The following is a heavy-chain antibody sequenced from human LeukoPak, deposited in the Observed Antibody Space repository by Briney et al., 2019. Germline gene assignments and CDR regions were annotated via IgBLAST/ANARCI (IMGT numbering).Heavy chain of an antibody. CDR1: AFTFSSYS. CDR2: IITSSSHI. Sequence: GGSLRLSCPASAFTFSSYSMNWVRQAAGKGREWVASIITSSSHIYYADSVKGRFTISRDNAKRSLYLQMNSLRAEDTAVYYCARDRDLVAFTRGKHFDYWGQGTLVTVSS. D-gene: IGHD2-15*01. CDR3: ARDRDLVAFTRGKHFDY. V-gene: IGHV3-21*01. J-gene: IGHJ4*02.